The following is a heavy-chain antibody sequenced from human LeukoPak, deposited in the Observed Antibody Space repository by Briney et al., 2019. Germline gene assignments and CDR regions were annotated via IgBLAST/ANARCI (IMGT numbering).Heavy chain of an antibody. CDR3: AKRGGLPPLDYYYYYMDV. V-gene: IGHV3-23*01. CDR1: GFTISSFA. Sequence: PGGSLRLSCPASGFTISSFAMSWVRQAPGKGLEWVSAISGSGGSTYYADSVKGRFTISRDNSKNTLYLQMNSLRAEDTAVYYCAKRGGLPPLDYYYYYMDVWGKGTTVTVSS. CDR2: ISGSGGST. D-gene: IGHD2-21*02. J-gene: IGHJ6*03.